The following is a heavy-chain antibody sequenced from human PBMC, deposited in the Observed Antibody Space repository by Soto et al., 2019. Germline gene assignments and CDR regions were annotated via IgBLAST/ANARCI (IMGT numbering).Heavy chain of an antibody. Sequence: QVQLQESGPGLVKPSQTLSLTCTVSGGSISSGDHYWSWIRQPPGKGLEWIGYIYFSGSTYYNPSLKRRVTISVDTSKNQFSLKLSSVTAADTAVYYCARAPIVVSWFDPWGQGTLVTVSS. V-gene: IGHV4-30-4*01. CDR3: ARAPIVVSWFDP. CDR2: IYFSGST. J-gene: IGHJ5*02. CDR1: GGSISSGDHY. D-gene: IGHD3-22*01.